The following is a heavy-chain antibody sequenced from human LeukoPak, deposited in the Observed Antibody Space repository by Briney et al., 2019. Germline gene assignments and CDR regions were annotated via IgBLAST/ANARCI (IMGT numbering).Heavy chain of an antibody. CDR2: IYHSGST. CDR1: GYSISSGSY. V-gene: IGHV4-38-2*02. CDR3: ARVSGYYDFWSGSSTRLDY. J-gene: IGHJ4*02. D-gene: IGHD3-3*01. Sequence: SETLSLTCTVSGYSISSGSYWGWIRQPPGKGLEWVGSIYHSGSTYHNPSLKSRVTISVDTSKNQFSLKLSSVTAADTAVYYCARVSGYYDFWSGSSTRLDYWGQGTLVTVSS.